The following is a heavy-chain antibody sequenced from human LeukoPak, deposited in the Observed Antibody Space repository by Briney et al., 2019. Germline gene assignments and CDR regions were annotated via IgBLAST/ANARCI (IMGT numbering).Heavy chain of an antibody. D-gene: IGHD1-26*01. Sequence: PGGSLRLSCAASGFTFSSSAMSWVRQAPGKGLVWVSRINEDGSTTNYADSVKGRFTISRDNAKNTLYLQMNSLRAEDTAVYYCVRDLGGRSGHWGQGTLVTVSS. J-gene: IGHJ4*02. CDR3: VRDLGGRSGH. CDR2: INEDGSTT. CDR1: GFTFSSSA. V-gene: IGHV3-74*01.